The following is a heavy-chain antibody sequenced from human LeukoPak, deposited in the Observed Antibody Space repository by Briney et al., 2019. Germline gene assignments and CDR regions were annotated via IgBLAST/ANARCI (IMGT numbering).Heavy chain of an antibody. J-gene: IGHJ4*02. CDR1: GYRFTSYW. V-gene: IGHV5-51*01. CDR3: ARRGAEGYYFDY. Sequence: GESLKISCKGPGYRFTSYWIGWVRQMPGKGLEWMGIIYPGDFETRYSPSFQGQVTISADRSISTAYLQWSSLKASDTAMYYCARRGAEGYYFDYWGQGTLVTVSS. CDR2: IYPGDFET. D-gene: IGHD1-26*01.